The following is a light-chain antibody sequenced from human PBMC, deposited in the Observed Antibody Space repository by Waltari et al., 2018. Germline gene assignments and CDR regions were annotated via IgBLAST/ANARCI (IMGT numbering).Light chain of an antibody. CDR3: SSYTTSNAPGV. V-gene: IGLV2-14*01. Sequence: QSALTQPASVPGSPGQSITISCTGTDSDVVAYNFVSWYRQHPGKAPHLIIYEVSERPPGSSDRFSGSKSDNTASLTISGLQADDEAVYYCSSYTTSNAPGVFGTGTKVTVL. J-gene: IGLJ1*01. CDR1: DSDVVAYNF. CDR2: EVS.